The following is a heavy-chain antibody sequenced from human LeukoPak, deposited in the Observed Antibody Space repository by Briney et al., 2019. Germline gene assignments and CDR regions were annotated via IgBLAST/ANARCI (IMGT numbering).Heavy chain of an antibody. Sequence: HPGGSLRLSCAASGFTFSSYGMHWVRQAPAKGLEWLAFIRYDETKTFYGDSVKGRFTISRDNSKNTLYLQMNSLRAEDTAVYYCAKSHLPNFYSGTYYCDYWGQGTQVTVSS. CDR2: IRYDETKT. D-gene: IGHD1-26*01. CDR1: GFTFSSYG. V-gene: IGHV3-30*02. J-gene: IGHJ4*02. CDR3: AKSHLPNFYSGTYYCDY.